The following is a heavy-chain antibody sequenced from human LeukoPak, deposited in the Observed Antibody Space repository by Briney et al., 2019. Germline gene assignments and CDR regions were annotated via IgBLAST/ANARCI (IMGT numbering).Heavy chain of an antibody. CDR2: ISYDGSNK. CDR3: ASEYREDHSGSQYFQH. Sequence: GGSLRLSCAASGFTFSSYAMHWVRQAPGKGLEWVALISYDGSNKYYADSVKGRFTVSRDNSRNTLYLQMNSLRVEDTAVYYCASEYREDHSGSQYFQHWGQGTLVTVSS. J-gene: IGHJ1*01. V-gene: IGHV3-30*04. D-gene: IGHD6-19*01. CDR1: GFTFSSYA.